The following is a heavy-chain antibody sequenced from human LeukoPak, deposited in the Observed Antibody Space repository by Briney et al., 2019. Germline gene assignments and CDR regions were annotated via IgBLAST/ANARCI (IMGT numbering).Heavy chain of an antibody. CDR3: AKVQHVGHDMTLDY. D-gene: IGHD3-9*01. J-gene: IGHJ4*02. V-gene: IGHV3-23*01. CDR2: ICRSDDRV. Sequence: GGSLRLSCAASGFTFGTYAMSWVRQAPGKGLEWVSAICRSDDRVWYALSLQRLFTISRHNSKNTLFFQMNSLRAEDTAVYHCAKVQHVGHDMTLDYWGQGTLATVSS. CDR1: GFTFGTYA.